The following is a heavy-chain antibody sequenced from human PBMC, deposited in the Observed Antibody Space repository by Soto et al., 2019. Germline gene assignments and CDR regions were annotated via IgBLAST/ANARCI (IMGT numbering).Heavy chain of an antibody. J-gene: IGHJ6*03. CDR3: ARRGRTLPHYAYYMDV. CDR2: ISNSGSNR. CDR1: GFTFSNYV. Sequence: EVQLLEYGGGLVQPGGSLRLSCAASGFTFSNYVMSWVRQAPGKGLEWVSSISNSGSNRYYAESVKGRVTISRDNSNNTLYLQMNSLLAEDTALYYCARRGRTLPHYAYYMDVWGKGTTVTVS. V-gene: IGHV3-23*01.